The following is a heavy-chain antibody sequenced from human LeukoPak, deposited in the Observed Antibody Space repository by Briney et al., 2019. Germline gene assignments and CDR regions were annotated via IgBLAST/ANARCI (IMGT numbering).Heavy chain of an antibody. Sequence: GGSLRLSCAASGFTFSRYWMSWVRQAPGKGLEWVAHTKQDGSEKYYVDSVRGRFIISRDNANNSLCPQMNSLRGEDTAIYYCARYALITGSRWLDPWGQGTLVTVSS. J-gene: IGHJ5*02. CDR1: GFTFSRYW. D-gene: IGHD3-9*01. CDR3: ARYALITGSRWLDP. V-gene: IGHV3-7*01. CDR2: TKQDGSEK.